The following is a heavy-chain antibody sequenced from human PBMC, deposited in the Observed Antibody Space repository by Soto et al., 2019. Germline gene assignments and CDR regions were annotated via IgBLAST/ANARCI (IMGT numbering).Heavy chain of an antibody. CDR3: ARGHSTACYNGLCHLFYTPELDV. V-gene: IGHV1-2*04. CDR2: INPKSGGT. Sequence: SVKVSCKASGYSFTDYHIHWVRQAPGQGLEWLGRINPKSGGTSTAQKFQGWVTMTRDRSISTVYMELTRLRSDDKAVYFCARGHSTACYNGLCHLFYTPELDVWG. J-gene: IGHJ6*02. D-gene: IGHD2-8*01. CDR1: GYSFTDYH.